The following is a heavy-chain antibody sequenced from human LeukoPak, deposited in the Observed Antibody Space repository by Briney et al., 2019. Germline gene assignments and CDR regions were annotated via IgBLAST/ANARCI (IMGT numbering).Heavy chain of an antibody. Sequence: GSLRLSCAASGFTLSTYSMNWARQAPGKGLEWVSSISSSSSYKYYADSVKGRFTISRDNAKNSLYLQMKSLRAEDTAVYYCARYCSGGSCETYYYYYYGMDVWGQGTTVTVSS. V-gene: IGHV3-21*01. J-gene: IGHJ6*02. D-gene: IGHD2-15*01. CDR3: ARYCSGGSCETYYYYYYGMDV. CDR2: ISSSSSYK. CDR1: GFTLSTYS.